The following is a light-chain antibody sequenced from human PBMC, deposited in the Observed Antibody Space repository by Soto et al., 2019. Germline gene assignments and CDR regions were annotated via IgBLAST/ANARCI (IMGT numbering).Light chain of an antibody. J-gene: IGLJ3*02. Sequence: QSALTQPRSVSGSPGQSITISCTGTSSDVGGYNYVSWYRQHPGKAPKLIIYDVTRRPSGVPDRFSGSKSGNTASLTISGLQADDEADYYCCSYAGSYTLVFGGGTKLTVL. V-gene: IGLV2-11*01. CDR3: CSYAGSYTLV. CDR2: DVT. CDR1: SSDVGGYNY.